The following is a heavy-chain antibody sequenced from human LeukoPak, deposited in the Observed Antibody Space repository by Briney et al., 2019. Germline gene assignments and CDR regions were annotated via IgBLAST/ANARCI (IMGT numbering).Heavy chain of an antibody. J-gene: IGHJ4*02. Sequence: PSETLSLTRTVSGVSISRTTYYWGWIRQPPGKGLEWIGTIYYSGSPYYNPSLKSRVTISVDTSKNQFSLKLISVTAADTAVYYCARHGEMAVITHLDYWGQGTLVTVSS. CDR2: IYYSGSP. D-gene: IGHD5-24*01. V-gene: IGHV4-39*01. CDR3: ARHGEMAVITHLDY. CDR1: GVSISRTTYY.